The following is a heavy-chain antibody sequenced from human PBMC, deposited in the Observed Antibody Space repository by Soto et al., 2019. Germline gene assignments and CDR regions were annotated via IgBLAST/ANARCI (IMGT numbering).Heavy chain of an antibody. CDR1: GGSLNSYY. CDR3: ARSSPPRKSYDSNPGWFDP. Sequence: SETLSLTCTVSGGSLNSYYWTWIRQSPGKGLGWIGYVSSTGSTNYNPSLKSRVILSLDTSTSEVSLSLTSVTAADAAIYFCARSSPPRKSYDSNPGWFDPWGQGIMVTVSS. J-gene: IGHJ5*02. CDR2: VSSTGST. D-gene: IGHD3-22*01. V-gene: IGHV4-59*01.